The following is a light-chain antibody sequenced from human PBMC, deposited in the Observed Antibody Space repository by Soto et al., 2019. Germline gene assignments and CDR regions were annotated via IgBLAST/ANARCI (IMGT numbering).Light chain of an antibody. CDR2: EVS. J-gene: IGLJ7*01. Sequence: QSALTQPASVSGSPGQSITISCTGTSSDVGSHNLVSWYQQHPGQAPKLMIYEVSKRPLWVSARFSASKSGNTASLTISGLQAEDEADYYCCSYGGSRAVFGGGTQLTVL. CDR1: SSDVGSHNL. CDR3: CSYGGSRAV. V-gene: IGLV2-23*02.